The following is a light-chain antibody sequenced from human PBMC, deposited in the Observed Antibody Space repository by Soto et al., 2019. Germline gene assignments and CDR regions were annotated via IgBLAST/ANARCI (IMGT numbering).Light chain of an antibody. CDR3: QSYDSSLSGSYV. J-gene: IGLJ1*01. Sequence: QSVLTQPPSVSGAPGQRVTISCTWMGFNAGAGYDVHWYQQLPGTAPKLLIYGNSNRPSGVPDRFSGSKSGTSASLAITGLQAEDEADYYCQSYDSSLSGSYVFGTGTKVTVL. CDR1: GFNAGAGYD. CDR2: GNS. V-gene: IGLV1-40*01.